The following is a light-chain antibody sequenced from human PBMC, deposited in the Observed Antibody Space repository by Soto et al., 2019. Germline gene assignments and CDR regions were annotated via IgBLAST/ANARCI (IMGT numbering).Light chain of an antibody. CDR3: QQYYSNVPT. J-gene: IGKJ5*01. CDR1: YRDLYSSNNKNY. V-gene: IGKV4-1*01. CDR2: WAS. Sequence: VISQSPESSYVRRGRRECRYWRSSYRDLYSSNNKNYLAWYQQKKGKPPKVLIYWASTRESGVPERLSGSGSGTDLTITISRMKAEDVEVYYCQQYYSNVPTFGQGTRLEIK.